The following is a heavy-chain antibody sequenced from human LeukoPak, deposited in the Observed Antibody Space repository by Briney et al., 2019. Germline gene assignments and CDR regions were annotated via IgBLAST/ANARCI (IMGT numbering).Heavy chain of an antibody. CDR1: GFTFSTSD. Sequence: PGGSLRLSCATSGFTFSTSDMHWVRQAPGKGLQWVAVISYDGNMKYYEDSVKGRFTISRDNSKNTLYLQMNSLRAEDTAVYYCAGAGYSSTLYYFDYWGQGTLVTVSS. CDR3: AGAGYSSTLYYFDY. J-gene: IGHJ4*02. D-gene: IGHD6-13*01. CDR2: ISYDGNMK. V-gene: IGHV3-30*03.